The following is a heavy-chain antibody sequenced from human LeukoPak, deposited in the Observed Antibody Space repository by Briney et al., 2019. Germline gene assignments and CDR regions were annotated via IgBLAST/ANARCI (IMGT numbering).Heavy chain of an antibody. Sequence: ASEKVSCTASGYSCSSYYMHWVRHAPGQGLERMGKINPRGGSTTYAQKFRDRVTMIRDTSTTTVYMELSSVKSEDTAVYYCARWTGTAGLDYWGQGTLVTVSS. D-gene: IGHD1-1*01. V-gene: IGHV1-46*01. CDR1: GYSCSSYY. CDR3: ARWTGTAGLDY. J-gene: IGHJ4*02. CDR2: INPRGGST.